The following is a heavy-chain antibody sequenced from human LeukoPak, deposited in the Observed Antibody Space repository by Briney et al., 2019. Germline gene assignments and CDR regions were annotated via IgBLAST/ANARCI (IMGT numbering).Heavy chain of an antibody. J-gene: IGHJ4*02. CDR3: AKPRGGLLSYFDY. CDR2: IWYDGSNK. Sequence: GGSLRLSCAASGFTFSSYGMHWVRQAPGKGLEWVAVIWYDGSNKYYADSVKGRFTISRDNSKNTLYLQMNSLRAEDTAVYHCAKPRGGLLSYFDYWGQGTLVTVSS. D-gene: IGHD3-10*01. V-gene: IGHV3-33*06. CDR1: GFTFSSYG.